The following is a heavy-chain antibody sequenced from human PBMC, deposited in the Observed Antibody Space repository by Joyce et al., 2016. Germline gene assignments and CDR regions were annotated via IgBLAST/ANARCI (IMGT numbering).Heavy chain of an antibody. CDR3: VRGISARPGGPNWFDP. Sequence: EVQLVESGGGLVQPGGSLRLSCAASGFSFSGYWIHWVRQAHGKGLVWVSRIKTDGSSTRFADSVKGRFHISRDNAKNTLYLQMNSLRAEDTAVYYCVRGISARPGGPNWFDPWGQGTLVTVSS. CDR1: GFSFSGYW. J-gene: IGHJ5*02. CDR2: IKTDGSST. V-gene: IGHV3-74*01. D-gene: IGHD6-6*01.